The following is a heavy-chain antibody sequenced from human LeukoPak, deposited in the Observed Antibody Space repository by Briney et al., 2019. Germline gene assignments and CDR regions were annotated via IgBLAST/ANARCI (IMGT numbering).Heavy chain of an antibody. V-gene: IGHV4-31*03. CDR3: ARGERRVVDV. J-gene: IGHJ6*02. CDR2: IYYSGST. Sequence: SSETLSLTCTVSGGSISSGGYYWSWIRQHPGKGLEWIGYIYYSGSTYYNPSLKSRVTISVDTSKNQFSLKLSSVTAADTAVYYCARGERRVVDVWGQGTTVTVSS. D-gene: IGHD3-3*01. CDR1: GGSISSGGYY.